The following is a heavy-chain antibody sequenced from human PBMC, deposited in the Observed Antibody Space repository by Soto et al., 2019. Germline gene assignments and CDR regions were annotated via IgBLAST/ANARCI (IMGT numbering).Heavy chain of an antibody. V-gene: IGHV4-34*01. CDR1: GGAFNGYY. Sequence: QVQLQQWGAGLLKPSDTLSLTCAVSGGAFNGYYWTWIRQSPGKGREWIGEINHSGRTDSNPSLKSRVTMSIDTSTKVFSLNLTSVTAADTAVDFCARGGAALIRGAMGGLDYWGQGTVVTVSS. CDR3: ARGGAALIRGAMGGLDY. J-gene: IGHJ4*02. D-gene: IGHD2-15*01. CDR2: INHSGRT.